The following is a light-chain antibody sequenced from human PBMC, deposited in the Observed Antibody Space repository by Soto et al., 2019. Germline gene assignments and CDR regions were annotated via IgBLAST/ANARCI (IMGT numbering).Light chain of an antibody. CDR3: QQYAKWPHT. CDR1: QNLSRN. CDR2: YAS. Sequence: EMVMTQSPATLSVSPGERATLSCRASQNLSRNLAWYQQQPGQAPRLLIFYASTRATGIPARFSGSGSGTDFPLTISRLQSEDFAVYYCQQYAKWPHTFGQGTKLESK. J-gene: IGKJ2*01. V-gene: IGKV3-15*01.